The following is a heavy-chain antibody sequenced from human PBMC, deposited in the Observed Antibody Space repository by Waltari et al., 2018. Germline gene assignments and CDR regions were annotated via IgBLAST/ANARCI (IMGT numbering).Heavy chain of an antibody. CDR3: ARDWSGFDY. D-gene: IGHD3-3*01. V-gene: IGHV4-61*01. J-gene: IGHJ4*02. Sequence: QVQLQESGPGLVKPSETLSLTCTVSGGSVSSGPYYWSWIRQRPGKGREWIVYIYHSGTTNYSPSLKSRVTISIDASKNQFSLKLTAVTAADTAVYYCARDWSGFDYWGQGTLVTVSS. CDR1: GGSVSSGPYY. CDR2: IYHSGTT.